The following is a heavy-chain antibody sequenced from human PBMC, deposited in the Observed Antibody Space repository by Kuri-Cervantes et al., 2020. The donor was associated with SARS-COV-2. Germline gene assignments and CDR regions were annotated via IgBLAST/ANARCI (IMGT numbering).Heavy chain of an antibody. CDR2: INPNSGGT. D-gene: IGHD6-19*01. J-gene: IGHJ6*02. CDR3: ARALIAVAGKNYYGMGV. Sequence: ASVKVSCKASGYTFTGYYMHWVRQAPGQGLEWMGRINPNSGGTNYAQKFQGRVTMTRDTSISTAYMELSRLRSDDTAVYYCARALIAVAGKNYYGMGVWGQGTTVTVSS. CDR1: GYTFTGYY. V-gene: IGHV1-2*06.